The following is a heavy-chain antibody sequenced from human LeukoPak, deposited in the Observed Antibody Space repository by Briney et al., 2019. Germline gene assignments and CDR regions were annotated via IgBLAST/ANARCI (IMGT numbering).Heavy chain of an antibody. CDR3: ASRPTFHAGPFVF. CDR1: RVTVSTNY. Sequence: PGGSLRLSCAAYRVTVSTNYMRWVRQAPGKGREWGSVINSGCDTYYTDSVQGRFTISRDNSKNTLYLQMNRLRAEDTAVYYCASRPTFHAGPFVFWGQGTLVSVSS. CDR2: INSGCDT. V-gene: IGHV3-66*01. D-gene: IGHD2/OR15-2a*01. J-gene: IGHJ4*02.